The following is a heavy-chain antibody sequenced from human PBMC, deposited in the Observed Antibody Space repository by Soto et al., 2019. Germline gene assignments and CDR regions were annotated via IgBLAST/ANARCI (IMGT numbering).Heavy chain of an antibody. D-gene: IGHD3-22*01. CDR2: IYHSGST. CDR1: GGSISSSNW. CDR3: ARATYYYDSSGYYIFDY. V-gene: IGHV4-4*02. Sequence: PSETLSLTCAVSGGSISSSNWWSWVRQPPGKGLEWIGEIYHSGSTNYNPSLKSRVTISVDKPKNQFSLKLSSVTAADTAVYYCARATYYYDSSGYYIFDYWGQGTLVTVSS. J-gene: IGHJ4*02.